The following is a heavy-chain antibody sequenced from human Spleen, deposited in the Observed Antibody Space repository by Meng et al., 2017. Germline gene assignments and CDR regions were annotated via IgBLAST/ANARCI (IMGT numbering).Heavy chain of an antibody. CDR3: VRSSGWVRTGFDP. Sequence: QPQLQESGPGLVKPSAALSLTCSVSGGSISTSGYYWGWIRQPPGQGLEWIGGIGHSGTTYYTPSLRRRVTVSIDTSKNQFSLEVTSVTAADTAVYYCVRSSGWVRTGFDPWGQGTLVTVSS. CDR1: GGSISTSGYY. CDR2: IGHSGTT. D-gene: IGHD6-19*01. J-gene: IGHJ5*02. V-gene: IGHV4-39*01.